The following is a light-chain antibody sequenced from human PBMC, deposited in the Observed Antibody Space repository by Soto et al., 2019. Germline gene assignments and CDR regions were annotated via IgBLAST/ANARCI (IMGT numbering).Light chain of an antibody. J-gene: IGKJ2*01. CDR2: GAS. Sequence: MTQSPSTLSASVGDRVTITCRASQNINEYLAWYQQKPGQAPRLLIYGASTRATGIPARFSGSGSGTEFTLTISSLQSEDFAVYYCQQYNNWPLYTFGQGTKLEIK. CDR3: QQYNNWPLYT. V-gene: IGKV3-15*01. CDR1: QNINEY.